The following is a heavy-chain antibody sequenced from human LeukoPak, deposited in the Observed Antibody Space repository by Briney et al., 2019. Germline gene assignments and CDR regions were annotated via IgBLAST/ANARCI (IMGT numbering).Heavy chain of an antibody. D-gene: IGHD3-22*01. V-gene: IGHV1-69*05. Sequence: ASVKVSCKASGGTFSSYAISWVRQAPGQGLEWMGGIMPIFGTANYAQKFQGRVTITTDESTSTAYMELSSLRSEDTAVYYCARGDDSSYAFDIWGQGTMVTVSS. CDR3: ARGDDSSYAFDI. CDR1: GGTFSSYA. CDR2: IMPIFGTA. J-gene: IGHJ3*02.